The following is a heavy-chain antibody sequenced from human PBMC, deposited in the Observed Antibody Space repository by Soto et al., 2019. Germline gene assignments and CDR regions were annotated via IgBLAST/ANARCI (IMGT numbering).Heavy chain of an antibody. V-gene: IGHV1-18*01. J-gene: IGHJ5*02. Sequence: GASVKVSCKASGYTFTSYGISWVRQAPGQGLEWMGWISAYNGNTNYAQKLQGRVTMTTDTSTSTAYMELRSLRSDDTAVYYCARGGRIVVVPAALFRYNWFDPWGQGTLVTVSS. CDR2: ISAYNGNT. CDR3: ARGGRIVVVPAALFRYNWFDP. D-gene: IGHD2-2*01. CDR1: GYTFTSYG.